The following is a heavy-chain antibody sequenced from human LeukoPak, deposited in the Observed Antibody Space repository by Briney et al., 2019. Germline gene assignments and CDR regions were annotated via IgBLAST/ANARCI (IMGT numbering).Heavy chain of an antibody. CDR2: ISGSGGRR. J-gene: IGHJ4*02. D-gene: IGHD5-24*01. CDR1: GFTFSSYA. CDR3: AKGPGGDGWIFDY. Sequence: GGSLRLSCAASGFTFSSYAMSWVRQAPGKGLEWVSAISGSGGRRNYEDSVKGRFTISRNNAKNTLYLQTNSLRSQDTAVNYFAKGPGGDGWIFDYWGQGTLVHVP. V-gene: IGHV3-23*01.